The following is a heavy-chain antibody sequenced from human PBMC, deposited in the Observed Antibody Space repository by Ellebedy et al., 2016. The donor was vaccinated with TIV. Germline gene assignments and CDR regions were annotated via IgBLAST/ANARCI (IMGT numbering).Heavy chain of an antibody. CDR1: GYTFTSYY. CDR3: ARGGIVVVISPSY. D-gene: IGHD3-22*01. V-gene: IGHV1-46*01. Sequence: AASVKVSCKASGYTFTSYYMHWARQAPGQGLEWMGIINPSGGSTSYAQTFQGRVTMTRDTSTSTVYMELSRLRSEVMALYYCARGGIVVVISPSYWGQGTLVTVSS. CDR2: INPSGGST. J-gene: IGHJ4*02.